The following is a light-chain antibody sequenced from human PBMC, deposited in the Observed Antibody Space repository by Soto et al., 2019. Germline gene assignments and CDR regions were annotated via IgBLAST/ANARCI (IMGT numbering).Light chain of an antibody. CDR1: QSIRHY. J-gene: IGKJ1*01. Sequence: DIQMTQSPPTLSASVGDRVTITCRASQSIRHYLALYQQMPGKAPKLLIYGASTLHSGVPSRFSGSGSGTEFTLTLSSLQPDDFGTYFCQHHNSYSQTFGQGTKVEIK. V-gene: IGKV1-5*01. CDR3: QHHNSYSQT. CDR2: GAS.